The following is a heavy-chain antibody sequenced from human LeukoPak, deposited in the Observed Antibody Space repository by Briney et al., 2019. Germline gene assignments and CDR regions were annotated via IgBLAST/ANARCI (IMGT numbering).Heavy chain of an antibody. Sequence: SLKVSCKASGGTFSSYAISWVRQTPGQRLEWMGGIIPIFGTANYAQKFQGRVTITTDESTSTAYMELSSMRSEDTAVYYCARSLTLPRGYIGLRGGWFDPWGHGTLVT. J-gene: IGHJ5*02. CDR1: GGTFSSYA. CDR2: IIPIFGTA. V-gene: IGHV1-69*05. CDR3: ARSLTLPRGYIGLRGGWFDP. D-gene: IGHD5-12*01.